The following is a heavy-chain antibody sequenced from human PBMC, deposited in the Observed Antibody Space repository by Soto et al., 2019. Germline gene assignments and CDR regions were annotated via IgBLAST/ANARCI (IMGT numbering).Heavy chain of an antibody. J-gene: IGHJ4*02. CDR1: GGSISSGGYS. Sequence: QLQLQESGSGLVKPSQTLSLTCAVSGGSISSGGYSWSWIRQAPGKGLEWIGYIYHSGSTYYNPSLKSRVTIAVDRSKNQFPLKLSAVTAADTAVYYCAAGGGLPRYYWGQGTLVTVSS. V-gene: IGHV4-30-2*01. D-gene: IGHD5-12*01. CDR2: IYHSGST. CDR3: AAGGGLPRYY.